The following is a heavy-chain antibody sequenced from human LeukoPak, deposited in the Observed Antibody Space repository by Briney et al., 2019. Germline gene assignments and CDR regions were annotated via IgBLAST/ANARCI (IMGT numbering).Heavy chain of an antibody. V-gene: IGHV3-7*03. J-gene: IGHJ5*02. D-gene: IGHD5-12*01. Sequence: PGGSLRLSCEASGFTFSTYWMNWVRQAPGKGLEWVAIIKQDGSEVYYVDSVKGRFTISRDNSKNTLYLQMNSLRAEDTAVYYCAKGAPSGYYRNWFDPWGQGTLVTVSS. CDR3: AKGAPSGYYRNWFDP. CDR1: GFTFSTYW. CDR2: IKQDGSEV.